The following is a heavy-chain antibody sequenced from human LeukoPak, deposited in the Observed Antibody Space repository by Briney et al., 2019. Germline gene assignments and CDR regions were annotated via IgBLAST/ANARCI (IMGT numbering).Heavy chain of an antibody. CDR2: INPSGGST. CDR3: ARAAAGYYYDSSGYSLGY. CDR1: GYTFNIYY. Sequence: ASVKVSCKASGYTFNIYYMHWVRQAPGQGLEWMGIINPSGGSTSYAQKFQGRVTMTRDMSTSTVYMELSSLRSEDTAVYYCARAAAGYYYDSSGYSLGYWGQGTLVTVSS. J-gene: IGHJ4*02. D-gene: IGHD3-22*01. V-gene: IGHV1-46*02.